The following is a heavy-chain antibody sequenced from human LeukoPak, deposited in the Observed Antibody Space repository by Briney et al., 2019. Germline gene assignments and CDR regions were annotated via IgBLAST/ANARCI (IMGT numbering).Heavy chain of an antibody. CDR1: GGSISSGDYY. D-gene: IGHD3-3*01. J-gene: IGHJ4*02. V-gene: IGHV4-30-4*01. Sequence: SETLSLTCTVSGGSISSGDYYWSWIRQPAGKGLEWIGYIYYSGSTYYNPSLKSRVTISVDTSKNQLSLKLSSVTAADTAVYYCARGGFLTDYWGQGTLVTVSS. CDR2: IYYSGST. CDR3: ARGGFLTDY.